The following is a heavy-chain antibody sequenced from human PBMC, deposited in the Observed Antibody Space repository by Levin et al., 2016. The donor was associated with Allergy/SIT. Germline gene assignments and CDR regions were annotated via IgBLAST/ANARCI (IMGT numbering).Heavy chain of an antibody. CDR2: IIPIFGTA. Sequence: SVKVSCKASGGTFSSYAISWVRQAPGQGLEWMGGIIPIFGTAKYSQKFQGRVTITRDTSASTAYMELSSLRSEDTAVYYCARRPRITYYYYGMDVWGQGTTVTVSS. CDR3: ARRPRITYYYYGMDV. CDR1: GGTFSSYA. V-gene: IGHV1-69*05. J-gene: IGHJ6*02. D-gene: IGHD2-15*01.